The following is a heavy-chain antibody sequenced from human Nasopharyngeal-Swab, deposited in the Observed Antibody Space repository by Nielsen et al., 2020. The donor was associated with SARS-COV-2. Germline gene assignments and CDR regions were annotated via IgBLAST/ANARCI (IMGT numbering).Heavy chain of an antibody. CDR3: ARDQRRDYDFWSGYYERTSYGMDV. CDR2: ISSSSSYI. D-gene: IGHD3-3*01. Sequence: VRQAPGKGLEWVSSISSSSSYIYYADSVKGRFTISRDNAKNSLYLQMNSLRAEDTAVYYCARDQRRDYDFWSGYYERTSYGMDVWGQGTTVTVSS. J-gene: IGHJ6*02. V-gene: IGHV3-21*01.